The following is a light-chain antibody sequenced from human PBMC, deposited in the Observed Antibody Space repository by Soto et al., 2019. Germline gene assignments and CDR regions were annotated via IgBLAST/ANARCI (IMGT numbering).Light chain of an antibody. V-gene: IGKV3-20*01. CDR3: QQYGNSPQT. Sequence: EIVMTQSPVTLSVSPGERVTLSCRASQTVSSSFLAWYQQTPGQAPRLLIYAASSRATGIPDRFSGSGSGTDFTLTISRLEPEDFAVYYCQQYGNSPQTFGQGTKVDIK. J-gene: IGKJ1*01. CDR2: AAS. CDR1: QTVSSSF.